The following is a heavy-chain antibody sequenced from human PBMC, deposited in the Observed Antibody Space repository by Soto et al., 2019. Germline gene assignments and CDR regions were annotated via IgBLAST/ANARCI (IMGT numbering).Heavy chain of an antibody. D-gene: IGHD1-26*01. V-gene: IGHV1-8*02. CDR2: INANNGNT. J-gene: IGHJ3*02. CDR3: ARGRVGASEDAFDI. Sequence: ASVKVSCKASGYTFTSYAMHWVRQAPGQGLEWMGWINANNGNTGYAQKFQGRVTMTRNTSISTAYMELSSLRSEDTAVYYCARGRVGASEDAFDIWGQGTMVTVSS. CDR1: GYTFTSYA.